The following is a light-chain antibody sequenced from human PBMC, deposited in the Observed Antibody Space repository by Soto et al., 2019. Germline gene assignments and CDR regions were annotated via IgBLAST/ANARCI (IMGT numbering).Light chain of an antibody. CDR3: EHYNSYSEA. V-gene: IGKV1-5*03. Sequence: DIQMPQSPSTLSGSVGDRVTITCRASQTISSWLAWYQQKPRKAPKRLIYKASTLKSGVPSRCSGSGSGTDFTLTISSLQTDEFASDYGEHYNSYSEAFGRGTKVDLK. CDR1: QTISSW. J-gene: IGKJ1*01. CDR2: KAS.